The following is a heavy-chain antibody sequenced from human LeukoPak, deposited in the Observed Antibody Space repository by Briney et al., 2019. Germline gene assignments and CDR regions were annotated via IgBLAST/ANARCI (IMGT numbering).Heavy chain of an antibody. J-gene: IGHJ4*02. CDR2: ITGSGGTS. Sequence: PGASLRLSCAASGFIFRNYAMSWVRQAPGKGLEWVSAITGSGGTSWYADSVKGHFTISRDNSKNTLYLQMNSLGADDTAVYYCAKWGDYDGLTGYSDCWGQGTLVIVSS. CDR3: AKWGDYDGLTGYSDC. D-gene: IGHD3-9*01. CDR1: GFIFRNYA. V-gene: IGHV3-23*01.